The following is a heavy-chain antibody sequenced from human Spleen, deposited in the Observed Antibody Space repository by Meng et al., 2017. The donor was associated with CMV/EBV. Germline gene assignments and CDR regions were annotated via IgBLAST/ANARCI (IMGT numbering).Heavy chain of an antibody. Sequence: GESLKISCAASGFTFDDYPMHWVRQAPGKGLVWVSRINSDGSSTSYADSVKGRFTISRDNAKNTLYLQMNSLRAEDTAVYYCARGGRRDYYGMDVWGQGTTVTVSS. J-gene: IGHJ6*02. V-gene: IGHV3-74*01. CDR2: INSDGSST. CDR3: ARGGRRDYYGMDV. CDR1: GFTFDDYP.